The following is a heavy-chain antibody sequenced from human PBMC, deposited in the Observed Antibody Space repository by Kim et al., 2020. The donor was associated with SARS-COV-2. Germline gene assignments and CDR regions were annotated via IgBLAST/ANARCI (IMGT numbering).Heavy chain of an antibody. CDR3: TGGGYNGY. CDR1: GFTFSTYW. J-gene: IGHJ4*02. V-gene: IGHV3-7*01. CDR2: IKQDGSVK. Sequence: GGSLRLSCAASGFTFSTYWMTWVRQAPGKGLEWGANIKQDGSVKYYVDSVKGRFTISRDNSKRSLYLEMNSLRADDTAMYYCTGGGYNGYWGQGTLVTVS. D-gene: IGHD1-26*01.